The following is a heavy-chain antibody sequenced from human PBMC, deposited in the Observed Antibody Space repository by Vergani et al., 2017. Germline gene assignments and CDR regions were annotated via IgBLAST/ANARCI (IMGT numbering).Heavy chain of an antibody. V-gene: IGHV3-48*02. CDR3: ASFTYYYDSSGYSHFDY. CDR2: ISSSSSTI. D-gene: IGHD3-22*01. J-gene: IGHJ4*02. Sequence: EVQLVESGGGLVQPGGSLRLSCAASGFTFSSDSMNWVRQAPGKGLEWVSYISSSSSTIYYADSVKGRFTISRDNAKNSLYLQMNSLRDEDTAVYYCASFTYYYDSSGYSHFDYWGQGTLVTVSS. CDR1: GFTFSSDS.